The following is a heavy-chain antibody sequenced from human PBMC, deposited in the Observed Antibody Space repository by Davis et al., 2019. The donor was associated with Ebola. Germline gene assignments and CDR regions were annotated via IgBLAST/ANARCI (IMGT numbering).Heavy chain of an antibody. V-gene: IGHV3-21*01. J-gene: IGHJ6*02. CDR3: ARADSSGWTIYYYYGMDV. CDR2: ISSSSNYI. Sequence: GESLKISCAASGFTFSSYSISWVRQAPGKGLEWVSSISSSSNYIYYADSVKGRFTISRDYANNTLYLQMNSLRAEDTAVYYCARADSSGWTIYYYYGMDVWGQGTTVTVSS. D-gene: IGHD6-19*01. CDR1: GFTFSSYS.